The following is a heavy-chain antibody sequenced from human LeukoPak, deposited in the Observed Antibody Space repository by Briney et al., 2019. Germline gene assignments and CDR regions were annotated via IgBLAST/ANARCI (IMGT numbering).Heavy chain of an antibody. CDR3: AKAMAAAGFDAFDI. V-gene: IGHV3-9*01. J-gene: IGHJ3*02. D-gene: IGHD6-13*01. CDR1: GFTFDDYA. CDR2: ISWNSGSI. Sequence: GRSLRLSCAASGFTFDDYAMHWVRHAPGKGLEGVSGISWNSGSIGYADSVKGRFTISRDNAKNSLYLQMNSLRAEDTALYYCAKAMAAAGFDAFDIWGQGTMVTVSS.